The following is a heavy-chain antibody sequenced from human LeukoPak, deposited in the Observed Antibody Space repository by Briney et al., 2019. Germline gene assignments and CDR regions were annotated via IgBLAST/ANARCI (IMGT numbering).Heavy chain of an antibody. D-gene: IGHD5-18*01. V-gene: IGHV3-23*01. J-gene: IGHJ6*04. Sequence: GGSLRLSCAASGFTFSSYAMSWVRQAPGKGLEWVSAISGSGGSTYYADSVKGRFTLSRDSSKNTLYLQMNSLRAEDTAVYYCAKDLETAMVYYYYYYGMDVWGKGTTVTVSS. CDR3: AKDLETAMVYYYYYYGMDV. CDR2: ISGSGGST. CDR1: GFTFSSYA.